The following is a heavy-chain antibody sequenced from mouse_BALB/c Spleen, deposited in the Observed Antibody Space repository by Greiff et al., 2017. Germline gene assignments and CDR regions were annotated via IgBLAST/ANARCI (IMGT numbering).Heavy chain of an antibody. J-gene: IGHJ3*01. CDR2: ISSGSSTI. CDR1: GFTFSSFG. D-gene: IGHD1-1*02. Sequence: EVHLVESGGGLVQPGGSRKLSCAASGFTFSSFGMHWVRQAPEKGLEWVAYISSGSSTIYYADTVKGRFTISRDNPKNTLFRQMTSLRSEDTAMYYCARSGGNYVGFAYWGQGTLVTVSA. V-gene: IGHV5-17*02. CDR3: ARSGGNYVGFAY.